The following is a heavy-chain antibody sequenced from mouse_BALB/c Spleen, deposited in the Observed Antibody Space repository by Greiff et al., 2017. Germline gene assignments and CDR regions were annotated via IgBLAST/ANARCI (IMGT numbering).Heavy chain of an antibody. D-gene: IGHD4-1*01. Sequence: EVKLEESGGGLVQPGGSRKLSCAASGFTFSSFGMHWVRQAPEKGLEWVAYISSGSSTIYYADTVKGRFTISRDNPKNTLFLQMTSLRSEDTAMYYCARALTGYFDYWGQGTTLTVSS. V-gene: IGHV5-17*02. CDR1: GFTFSSFG. J-gene: IGHJ2*01. CDR2: ISSGSSTI. CDR3: ARALTGYFDY.